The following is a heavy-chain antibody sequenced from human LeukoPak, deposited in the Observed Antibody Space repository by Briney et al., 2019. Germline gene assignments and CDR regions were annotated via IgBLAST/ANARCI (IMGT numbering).Heavy chain of an antibody. J-gene: IGHJ4*02. CDR1: VFTFSSCA. CDR2: IRGSGGST. V-gene: IGHV3-23*01. D-gene: IGHD2-2*01. CDR3: AKLPILYCSSTSCYL. Sequence: GGSLRLSCAASVFTFSSCAMSWVRQAPGKGLEWVSAIRGSGGSTYYADSVKGRFTISRDNSKNTLYLQMNSLRAEDTAVYYCAKLPILYCSSTSCYLWGQGTLVTVSS.